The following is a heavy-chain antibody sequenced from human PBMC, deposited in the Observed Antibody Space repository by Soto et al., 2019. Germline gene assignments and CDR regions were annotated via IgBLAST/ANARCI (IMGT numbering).Heavy chain of an antibody. CDR3: ARDRGGNSDY. CDR1: GFTFGSYA. CDR2: ISYDGSNK. D-gene: IGHD2-21*02. V-gene: IGHV3-30-3*01. Sequence: QVQLVESGGGVVQPGRSLRLSCAASGFTFGSYAMHWVRQAPGKGLEWVAVISYDGSNKYYADSVKGRFTISRDNFKNTLYLQMNSLRAEDTAVYYCARDRGGNSDYWGQGTLVTVSS. J-gene: IGHJ4*02.